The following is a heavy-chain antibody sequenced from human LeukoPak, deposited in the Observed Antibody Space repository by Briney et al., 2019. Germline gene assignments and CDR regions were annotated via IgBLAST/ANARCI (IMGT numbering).Heavy chain of an antibody. D-gene: IGHD3-3*01. CDR3: ARRNTGYYDFWSGYHTLNWFDP. CDR2: IYYSGST. V-gene: IGHV4-39*01. Sequence: PSETLSLTCTVSSGSISSSSYYWGWIRQPPGKGLEWIGSIYYSGSTYYNPSLKSRVTISVDTSKNQFSLKLSSVTAADTAVYYCARRNTGYYDFWSGYHTLNWFDPWGQGTLVTVSS. CDR1: SGSISSSSYY. J-gene: IGHJ5*02.